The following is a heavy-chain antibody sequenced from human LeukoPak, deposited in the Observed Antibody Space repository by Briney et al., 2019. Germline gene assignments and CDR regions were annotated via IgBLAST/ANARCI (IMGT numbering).Heavy chain of an antibody. Sequence: PGGSLRLSCAASGFTFSSYGMHWVRQAPGKGLEWVAVIWYDGSNKYYADSVKGRFTISRDNSKNTLYLQMNSLRAEDTAVYYCARDGTSRDGYYLDYWGQGTLVTVSS. CDR1: GFTFSSYG. V-gene: IGHV3-33*01. CDR2: IWYDGSNK. CDR3: ARDGTSRDGYYLDY. D-gene: IGHD1-26*01. J-gene: IGHJ4*02.